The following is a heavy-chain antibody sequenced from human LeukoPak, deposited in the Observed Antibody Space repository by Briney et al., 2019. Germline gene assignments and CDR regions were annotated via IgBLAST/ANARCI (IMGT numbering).Heavy chain of an antibody. J-gene: IGHJ6*03. CDR3: ARHAGLVVVPAAMRYMDV. D-gene: IGHD2-2*01. CDR2: IYYSGST. CDR1: GGSISSSSYY. Sequence: SETLSLICTVSGGSISSSSYYWGWIRQPPGKGLEWIGSIYYSGSTYYNPSLKSRVTISVDTSKNQFSLKLSSVTAADTAVYYCARHAGLVVVPAAMRYMDVWGKGTTVIVSS. V-gene: IGHV4-39*01.